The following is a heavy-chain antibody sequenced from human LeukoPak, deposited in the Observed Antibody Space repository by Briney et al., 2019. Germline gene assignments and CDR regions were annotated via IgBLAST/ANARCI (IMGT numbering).Heavy chain of an antibody. D-gene: IGHD2-2*01. CDR2: ISSSSSSYI. J-gene: IGHJ4*02. V-gene: IGHV3-21*01. CDR1: GFTLSRYS. CDR3: ARGGNLYCSATSCYDFDY. Sequence: GGSLRLSCAASGFTLSRYSMNWVRQAPGKGLEWVSSISSSSSSYIYYGDSVKGRFTISRDNAKNSLYLQINSLRAEDTAVYYCARGGNLYCSATSCYDFDYWGQGTLVTVSS.